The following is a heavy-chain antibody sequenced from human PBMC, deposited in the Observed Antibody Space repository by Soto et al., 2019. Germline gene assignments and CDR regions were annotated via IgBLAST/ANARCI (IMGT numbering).Heavy chain of an antibody. CDR3: ARGSIYYYDSSGYYTDDAFDI. CDR1: GFTFSSYS. D-gene: IGHD3-22*01. V-gene: IGHV3-21*01. J-gene: IGHJ3*02. CDR2: ISSSSSYI. Sequence: GGSLRLSCADSGFTFSSYSMNWVRQAPGKGLEWVSSISSSSSYIYYADSVKGRFTISRDNAKNSLYLQMNSLRAEDTAVYYCARGSIYYYDSSGYYTDDAFDIWGQGTMVTVSS.